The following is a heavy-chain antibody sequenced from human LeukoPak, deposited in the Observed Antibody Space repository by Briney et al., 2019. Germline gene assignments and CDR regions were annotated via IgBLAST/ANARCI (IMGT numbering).Heavy chain of an antibody. D-gene: IGHD3-22*01. J-gene: IGHJ6*03. CDR2: IYYSGST. V-gene: IGHV4-59*01. Sequence: SETLSLTCTVSGGSINSYYWSWIRQPPGKGLEWIGCIYYSGSTNYNPSLKSRVTISVDTSKNQFSLKLSSVTAADTAVYYCARDSSGYSHLYYYYYMDVWGKGTTVIVSS. CDR1: GGSINSYY. CDR3: ARDSSGYSHLYYYYYMDV.